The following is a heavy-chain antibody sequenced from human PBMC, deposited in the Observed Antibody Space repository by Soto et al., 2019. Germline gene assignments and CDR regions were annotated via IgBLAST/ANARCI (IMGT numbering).Heavy chain of an antibody. D-gene: IGHD2-2*01. CDR1: GGCRGSGGYW. V-gene: IGHV4-31*03. CDR3: ARGTLV. J-gene: IGHJ4*02. Sequence: SETLSLTCTVSGGCRGSGGYWWSWIRQHPGRGLEWIGFVSYTGNTQYNPSLKSRVNISVDTSTKQFSLKLSSVTAADTAVYYCARGTLVWGQGTLVSVAS. CDR2: VSYTGNT.